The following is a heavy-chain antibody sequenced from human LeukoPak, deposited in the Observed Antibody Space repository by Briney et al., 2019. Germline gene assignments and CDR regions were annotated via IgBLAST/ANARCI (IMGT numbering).Heavy chain of an antibody. CDR3: AKHRKSGYSSSWYYFDY. CDR1: GFTFSSYA. V-gene: IGHV3-23*01. J-gene: IGHJ4*02. D-gene: IGHD6-13*01. Sequence: GGSLRLSCAASGFTFSSYAMSWVRQAPGKGLEWVSAISGSGGGTYYADSVKGRFTISRDNSKNTLYLQMNSLRAEDTAVYYCAKHRKSGYSSSWYYFDYWGQGTLVTVSS. CDR2: ISGSGGGT.